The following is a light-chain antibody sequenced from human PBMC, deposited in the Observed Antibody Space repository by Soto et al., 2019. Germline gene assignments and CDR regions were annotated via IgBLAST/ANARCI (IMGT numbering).Light chain of an antibody. Sequence: EIVLTQSPGTLSLSPGERATLSCRARQSVAGSYLAWYQQRPGQAPRLLIYGASSRATGIPDRFSGSGSGTDFTLTVSRVEPEDFAVYYCQQYGSSPYTFGQGTKLEIK. V-gene: IGKV3-20*01. CDR1: QSVAGSY. CDR2: GAS. J-gene: IGKJ2*01. CDR3: QQYGSSPYT.